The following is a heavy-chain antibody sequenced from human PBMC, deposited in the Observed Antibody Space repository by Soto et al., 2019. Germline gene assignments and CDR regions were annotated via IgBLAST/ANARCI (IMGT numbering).Heavy chain of an antibody. CDR2: IAYDGSKK. Sequence: GGSLRLSCPASGFTFSSYGKHLVRQAPGKGLEGVAVIAYDGSKKYYADSVKGRVTISRTNSKNTLYLQMNSLRAEDTAVYYCAKGYYDILTGSGGDYGMDVWGQATTVTVSS. D-gene: IGHD3-9*01. V-gene: IGHV3-30*18. CDR1: GFTFSSYG. J-gene: IGHJ6*02. CDR3: AKGYYDILTGSGGDYGMDV.